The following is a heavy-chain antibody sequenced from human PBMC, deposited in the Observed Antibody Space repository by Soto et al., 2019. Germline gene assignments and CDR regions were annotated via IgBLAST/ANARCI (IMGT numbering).Heavy chain of an antibody. CDR2: IYYSGST. D-gene: IGHD2-15*01. CDR3: ARARGARYFDY. Sequence: PSETLSLTCTVSGGSISSGDYYWSWIRQPPGKGLEGIGYIYYSGSTYYNPSLKSRVTISVDTSKNQFSLKLSSVTAADTAVYYCARARGARYFDYWGQGTLVTVSS. V-gene: IGHV4-30-4*01. CDR1: GGSISSGDYY. J-gene: IGHJ4*02.